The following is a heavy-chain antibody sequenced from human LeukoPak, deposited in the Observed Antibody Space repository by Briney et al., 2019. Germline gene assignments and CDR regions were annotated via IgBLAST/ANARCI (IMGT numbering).Heavy chain of an antibody. V-gene: IGHV3-74*01. J-gene: IGHJ4*02. CDR2: INSDGATT. D-gene: IGHD1-1*01. Sequence: PGGSLRLSCEVSGFTIRGYWMHWARQAPGRGLVWVSRINSDGATTNYGDSVKGRFTVSRDNTKNTLFLQMNSLRPDDTALYYCAREYNNNCPFDYWGQGTLVTVSS. CDR3: AREYNNNCPFDY. CDR1: GFTIRGYW.